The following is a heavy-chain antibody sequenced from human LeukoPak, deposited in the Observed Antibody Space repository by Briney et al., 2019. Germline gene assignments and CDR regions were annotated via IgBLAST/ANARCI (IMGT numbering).Heavy chain of an antibody. CDR1: GFTFSSYA. D-gene: IGHD2-15*01. J-gene: IGHJ4*02. Sequence: PGGTLTLTCAASGFTFSSYAMNWVRQAPGKGLEWVSAISGSCGSTYYADSVKGRLTIYRDNSKNKQYLQRNSLRADAAAVYYFSARSLQKEVSDDCGEGTLVTASS. V-gene: IGHV3-23*01. CDR2: ISGSCGST. CDR3: SARSLQKEVSDD.